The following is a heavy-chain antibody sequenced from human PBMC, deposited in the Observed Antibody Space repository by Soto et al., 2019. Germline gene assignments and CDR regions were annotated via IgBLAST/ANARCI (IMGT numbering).Heavy chain of an antibody. CDR2: IYHSGST. J-gene: IGHJ2*01. D-gene: IGHD3-22*01. CDR3: ARGAYYYDSSGRYFDL. Sequence: QLQLQESGSGLVKPSQTLSLTCAVSGGSISSGGYSWSWIRQPPGKGLEWIGYIYHSGSTYYNPSLKSRVTIAVDRSKNQFSLKLSSVTAADTAVYYCARGAYYYDSSGRYFDLWGRGTLVTVSS. V-gene: IGHV4-30-2*01. CDR1: GGSISSGGYS.